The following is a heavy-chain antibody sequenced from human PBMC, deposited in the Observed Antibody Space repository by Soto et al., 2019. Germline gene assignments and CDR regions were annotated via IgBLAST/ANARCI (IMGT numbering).Heavy chain of an antibody. D-gene: IGHD5-12*01. Sequence: ASVNVSCKVSGYTLTELSMHWVRQAPGKGLEWMGGFDPEDGETIYAQKFQGRVTMTEDTSTDTAYMELSSLRSEDTAVYYCATAGEMATISEAFDIWGQGTMVTVSS. J-gene: IGHJ3*02. CDR2: FDPEDGET. CDR3: ATAGEMATISEAFDI. CDR1: GYTLTELS. V-gene: IGHV1-24*01.